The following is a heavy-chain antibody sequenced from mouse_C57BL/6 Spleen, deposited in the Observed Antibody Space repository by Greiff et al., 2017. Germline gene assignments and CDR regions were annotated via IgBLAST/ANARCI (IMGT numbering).Heavy chain of an antibody. V-gene: IGHV1-15*01. CDR2: IEPETGGT. D-gene: IGHD1-1*01. CDR3: TRSYGSSYDY. J-gene: IGHJ2*01. Sequence: VKLMESGDELVRPGASVTLSCKASGYTFTDYEMHWVKQTPVHGLEWIGAIEPETGGTAYNQKFKGKAILTAEKSSSTAYMELRSLTSEDSAVYYCTRSYGSSYDYWGQGTTLTVSS. CDR1: GYTFTDYE.